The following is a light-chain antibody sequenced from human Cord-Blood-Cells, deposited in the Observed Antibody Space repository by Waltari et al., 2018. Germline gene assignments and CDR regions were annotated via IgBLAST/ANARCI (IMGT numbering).Light chain of an antibody. J-gene: IGLJ1*01. V-gene: IGLV3-19*01. CDR3: NSRDSSGNHYV. CDR1: HLRSYY. Sequence: SSELTQDPAVSVALGETVRITCQGDHLRSYYASWYQQKPGQAPVLVIYGKNNQPSGIPDRFSGSSSGNTASLTITGAQAEDEADYYCNSRDSSGNHYVFGTGTKVTVL. CDR2: GKN.